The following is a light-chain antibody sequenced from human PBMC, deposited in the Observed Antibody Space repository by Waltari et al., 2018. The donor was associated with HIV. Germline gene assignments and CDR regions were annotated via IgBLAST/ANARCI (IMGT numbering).Light chain of an antibody. CDR2: GAS. J-gene: IGKJ4*01. V-gene: IGKV3-20*01. CDR3: QQYGSSPLT. CDR1: QSVTSSF. Sequence: EIVLTQSPGPLSLSPGDKATLSCRASQSVTSSFLSWYQQKPGQAPRLLIYGASSRATGIPDRFSGGGSGTDFTLTISRLEPEDFAVYYCQQYGSSPLTFGGGTKVDIK.